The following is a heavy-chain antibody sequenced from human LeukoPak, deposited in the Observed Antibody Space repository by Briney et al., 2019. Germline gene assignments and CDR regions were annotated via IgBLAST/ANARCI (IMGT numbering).Heavy chain of an antibody. CDR3: ARGGRAIFGVVTGFDY. CDR1: GGSISSYY. CDR2: IYHTGST. V-gene: IGHV4-59*01. J-gene: IGHJ4*02. Sequence: SETLSLTCTVSGGSISSYYWSWIRQPPGKGLEWIANIYHTGSTNYNPSLSSRVTISIDTAKNQFSLKLSSVTAADTAVYYCARGGRAIFGVVTGFDYWGQGTLVTVSS. D-gene: IGHD3-3*01.